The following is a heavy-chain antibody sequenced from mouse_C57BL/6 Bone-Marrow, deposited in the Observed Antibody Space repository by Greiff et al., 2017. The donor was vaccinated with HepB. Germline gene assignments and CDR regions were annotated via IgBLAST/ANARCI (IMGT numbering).Heavy chain of an antibody. J-gene: IGHJ3*01. CDR1: GYTFTDYN. Sequence: EVQLQQSGPELVKPGASVKIPCKASGYTFTDYNMDWVKQSHGKSLEWIGDINPNNGGTIYNQKFKGKATLTVDKSSSTAYMELRSLTSEDTAVYYCARSTLYDYGSCWFAYWGQGTLVTVSA. CDR3: ARSTLYDYGSCWFAY. CDR2: INPNNGGT. D-gene: IGHD2-4*01. V-gene: IGHV1-18*01.